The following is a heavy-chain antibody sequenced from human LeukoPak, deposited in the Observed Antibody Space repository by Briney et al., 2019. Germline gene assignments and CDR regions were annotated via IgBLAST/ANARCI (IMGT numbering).Heavy chain of an antibody. V-gene: IGHV1-2*02. CDR3: ARAPLSMIVVVIPLRGPLEY. Sequence: ASVKVSCKASGYTFTGYYMHWVRQAPGQGLEWMGWINPNSGGTNYAQKFQVRVTMTRDTSISTAYMALSRPRSDDTAVYYCARAPLSMIVVVIPLRGPLEYWGQGTLVTVSS. J-gene: IGHJ4*02. D-gene: IGHD3-22*01. CDR1: GYTFTGYY. CDR2: INPNSGGT.